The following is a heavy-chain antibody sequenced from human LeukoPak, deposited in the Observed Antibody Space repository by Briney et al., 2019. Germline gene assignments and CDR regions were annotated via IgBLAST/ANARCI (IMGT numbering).Heavy chain of an antibody. Sequence: GGSLRLSCAASGFTFEDYGMHWVRRAPGKGLEWVSGISWNSGSVGYADSVKGRFTISRDNAKNSLYLQMNSLSAEDTAFYYCAKGTTVSYEHSPLAYWGQGTLVTVSS. J-gene: IGHJ4*02. CDR2: ISWNSGSV. CDR3: AKGTTVSYEHSPLAY. V-gene: IGHV3-9*01. CDR1: GFTFEDYG. D-gene: IGHD4-17*01.